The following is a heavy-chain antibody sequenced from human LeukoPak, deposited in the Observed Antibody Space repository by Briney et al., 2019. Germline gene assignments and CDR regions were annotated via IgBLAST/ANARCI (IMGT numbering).Heavy chain of an antibody. CDR2: IYYSGST. D-gene: IGHD5-12*01. V-gene: IGHV4-39*07. CDR1: GGSISSSSYY. CDR3: ARASGYAEVEY. Sequence: SETLSLTFTVSGGSISSSSYYWGWIRQPPGKGLEWIGSIYYSGSTYYNPSLKSRVTISVDTSKNQFSLKLSSVTAADTAVYYCARASGYAEVEYWGQGTLVTVSS. J-gene: IGHJ4*02.